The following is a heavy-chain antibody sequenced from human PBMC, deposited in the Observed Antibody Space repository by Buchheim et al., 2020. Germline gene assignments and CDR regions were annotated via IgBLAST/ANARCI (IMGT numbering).Heavy chain of an antibody. D-gene: IGHD3-3*01. J-gene: IGHJ4*02. V-gene: IGHV3-53*02. Sequence: EVQLVETGGGLIQPGGSLRLSCAASGFTVSSNYMSWVRQAPGKGLEWVSVIYSGGSTYYADSVKGRFTISRDNSKNTLYLQMNSLRAEDTAVYYCARETYDFWSGYSPGGFDYWGQGTL. CDR2: IYSGGST. CDR1: GFTVSSNY. CDR3: ARETYDFWSGYSPGGFDY.